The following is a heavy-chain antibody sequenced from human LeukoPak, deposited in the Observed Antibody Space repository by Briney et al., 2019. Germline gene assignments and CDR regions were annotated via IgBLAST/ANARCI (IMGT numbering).Heavy chain of an antibody. CDR3: ARNFRVQEGTTVTTYHVFDY. CDR1: GFTFSDYY. J-gene: IGHJ4*02. CDR2: ISSSGSTI. V-gene: IGHV3-11*01. D-gene: IGHD4-17*01. Sequence: PGGSLRLSCAASGFTFSDYYMSWIRQAPGKGLEWVSYISSSGSTIYYADSVKGRFTISRDNAKNSLYLQMNSLRAEDTAVYYCARNFRVQEGTTVTTYHVFDYWGQGTLVTVSS.